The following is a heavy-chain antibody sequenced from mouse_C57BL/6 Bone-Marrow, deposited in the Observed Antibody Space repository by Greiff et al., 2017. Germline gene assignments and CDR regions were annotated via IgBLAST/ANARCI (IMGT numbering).Heavy chain of an antibody. Sequence: EVQGVESGGGLVQPGGSLKLSCAASGFTFSDYYMYWVRQTPGKRLEWVAYISNGGGSTYYPDTVKGRCTISRDNSKNTLYLQMSRLKSEDTAMYYCARHDGNAWFAYWGQGTLVTVSA. J-gene: IGHJ3*01. D-gene: IGHD2-1*01. CDR3: ARHDGNAWFAY. V-gene: IGHV5-12*01. CDR1: GFTFSDYY. CDR2: ISNGGGST.